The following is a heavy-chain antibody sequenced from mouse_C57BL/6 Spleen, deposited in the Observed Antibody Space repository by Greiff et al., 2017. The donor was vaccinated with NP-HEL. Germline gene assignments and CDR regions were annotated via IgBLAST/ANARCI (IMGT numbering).Heavy chain of an antibody. CDR3: TRNYGSSYRYYAMDY. CDR2: ISSGGDYI. J-gene: IGHJ4*01. V-gene: IGHV5-9-1*02. Sequence: EVHLVESGEGLVKPGGSLKLSCAASGFTFSSYAMSWVRQTPEKRLEWVAYISSGGDYIYYADTVKGRFTISRDNARNTLYLQMSSLKSEDTAMYYCTRNYGSSYRYYAMDYWGQGTSVTVSS. D-gene: IGHD1-1*01. CDR1: GFTFSSYA.